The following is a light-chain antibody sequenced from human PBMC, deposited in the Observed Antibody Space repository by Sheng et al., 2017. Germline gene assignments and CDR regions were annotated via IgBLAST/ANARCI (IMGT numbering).Light chain of an antibody. J-gene: IGKJ4*01. V-gene: IGKV1D-13*01. CDR2: DVS. Sequence: AIQLTQSPSSLSASVGDTVTITCRASQDISSALAWYQQKPGKAPKVLIYDVSSLASGVPSRFSGSGSGTDFTLTISSLQPEDFATYYCQKFDNYPLTFGGGTEVEIK. CDR3: QKFDNYPLT. CDR1: QDISSA.